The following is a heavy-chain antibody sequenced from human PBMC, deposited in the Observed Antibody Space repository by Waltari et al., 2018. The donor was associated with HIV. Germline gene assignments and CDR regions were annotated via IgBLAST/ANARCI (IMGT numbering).Heavy chain of an antibody. D-gene: IGHD6-13*01. CDR3: VRGFREGHDSSWFLMWFES. V-gene: IGHV3-20*04. CDR2: INFNGYTT. Sequence: EVQLVESGGQVIRPGGSLRLSCVASGFTFDDYGMNWVRQVPGKGLEWVCGINFNGYTTGWSDSVVGRFTISRDNARKALHCQMHSLRVDDTAIYYCVRGFREGHDSSWFLMWFESWGPGTPVIVST. J-gene: IGHJ5*01. CDR1: GFTFDDYG.